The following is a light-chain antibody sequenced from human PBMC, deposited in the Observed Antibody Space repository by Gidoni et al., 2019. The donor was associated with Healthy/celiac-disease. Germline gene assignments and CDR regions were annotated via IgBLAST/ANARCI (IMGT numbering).Light chain of an antibody. J-gene: IGKJ4*01. CDR3: QQLNSLT. CDR1: QGISSY. CDR2: AAS. V-gene: IGKV1-9*01. Sequence: DIKVTQLPSFLSASVGDRVSITCRASQGISSYLAWYQQKPGKAPKLLIYAASTLQSGVPSRFSGSGSGTEFTLTISSLQPEDFATYYCQQLNSLTFGGGTKVEIK.